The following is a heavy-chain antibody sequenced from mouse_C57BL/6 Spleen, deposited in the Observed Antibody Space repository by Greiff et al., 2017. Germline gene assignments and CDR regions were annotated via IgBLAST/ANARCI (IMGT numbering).Heavy chain of an antibody. CDR1: GYTFTSYW. CDR3: AHSYYERNFDV. Sequence: QVQLQQPGAELVRPGSSVKLSCKASGYTFTSYWMHWVQQRPIQGLEWIGNIDPAGSETHYNQKFKDKATLTVDKSSSTAYMQLSSLTAEDSAVYYCAHSYYERNFDVWGTGTTVTVSS. V-gene: IGHV1-52*01. D-gene: IGHD2-12*01. CDR2: IDPAGSET. J-gene: IGHJ1*03.